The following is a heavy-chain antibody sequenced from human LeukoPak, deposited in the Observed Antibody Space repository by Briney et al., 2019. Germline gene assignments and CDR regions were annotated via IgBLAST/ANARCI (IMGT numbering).Heavy chain of an antibody. CDR2: ISYDGSNK. CDR3: ATVGGVSGRAFDM. V-gene: IGHV3-30-3*01. J-gene: IGHJ3*02. Sequence: GGSLRLSCAASGFTFSSYAMHWVRQAPGKGLEWVAVISYDGSNKYYADSVKGRFTISRDNAKNTLYLQMNSLRVEDAAVYYCATVGGVSGRAFDMWGQGTVVTVSS. CDR1: GFTFSSYA. D-gene: IGHD2-8*01.